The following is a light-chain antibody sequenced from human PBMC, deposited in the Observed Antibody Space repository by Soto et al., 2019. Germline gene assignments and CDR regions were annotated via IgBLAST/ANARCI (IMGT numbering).Light chain of an antibody. J-gene: IGKJ2*02. Sequence: EIVLTQSPGTLSLSPGERATLSCRASQTLTRGYLAWYQQKAGQAPRLLFYDASSRTHSIPDRFSGSGSGTAFTLTITRLGPGDVGVYCCQQYDDSPCNFGPGSKLEI. CDR2: DAS. CDR1: QTLTRGY. CDR3: QQYDDSPCN. V-gene: IGKV3-20*01.